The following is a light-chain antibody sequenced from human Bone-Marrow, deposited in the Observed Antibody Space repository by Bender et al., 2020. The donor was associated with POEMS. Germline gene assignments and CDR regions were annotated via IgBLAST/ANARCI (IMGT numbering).Light chain of an antibody. Sequence: QSVLTQPPSASGAPGQRVTISCIGSNSNIGAGFDAHWYQQLPGTAPKLLIYDNSNRPSGVPDRFSGSMSGTSASLAISGLHSEDEADYYCVAWDDTLNGWVFGGGTKLTVL. CDR1: NSNIGAGFD. CDR3: VAWDDTLNGWV. V-gene: IGLV1-50*01. CDR2: DNS. J-gene: IGLJ2*01.